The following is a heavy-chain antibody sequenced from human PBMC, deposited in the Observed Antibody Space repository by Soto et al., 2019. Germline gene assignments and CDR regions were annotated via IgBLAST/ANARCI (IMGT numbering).Heavy chain of an antibody. CDR1: GFTFSSYA. CDR3: ARGYCSGGSCPPGGDAFDI. J-gene: IGHJ3*02. CDR2: ISYDGSNK. V-gene: IGHV3-30-3*01. D-gene: IGHD2-15*01. Sequence: GGSLRLSCAASGFTFSSYAMHWVRQAPGKGLEWVAVISYDGSNKYYADSVKGRFTISRDNSKNTLYLQMNSLRAEDTAVYYCARGYCSGGSCPPGGDAFDIWGQGTMVTVSS.